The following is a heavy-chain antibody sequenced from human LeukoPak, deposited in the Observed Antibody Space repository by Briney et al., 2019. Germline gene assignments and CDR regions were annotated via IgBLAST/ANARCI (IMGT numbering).Heavy chain of an antibody. CDR3: ARESGVTTGDYYYYGMDV. J-gene: IGHJ6*02. D-gene: IGHD4-17*01. CDR2: ISAYNGNT. Sequence: ASVKVSCKASGYTFTSYGISWVRQAPGQGLEWMGWISAYNGNTNYAQKFQGRVTMTRDTSTSTVYMELSSLRSEDTAVYYCARESGVTTGDYYYYGMDVWGQGTTVTVSS. V-gene: IGHV1-18*01. CDR1: GYTFTSYG.